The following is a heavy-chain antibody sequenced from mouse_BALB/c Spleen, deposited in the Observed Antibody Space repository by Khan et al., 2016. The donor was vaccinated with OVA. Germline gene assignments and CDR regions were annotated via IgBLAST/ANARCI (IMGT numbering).Heavy chain of an antibody. CDR3: ARKAIYYGNPGTMDY. CDR2: IWSGGST. Sequence: QVQLKESGPGLVQPSQSLSITCTVSGFSLTSYGVHWVRQSPGKGLEWLGVIWSGGSTDYNAVFISRLSISKDNSTSQVFFKMNSLQANDTAIYYCARKAIYYGNPGTMDYWGQGTSVTVSS. V-gene: IGHV2-2*02. CDR1: GFSLTSYG. D-gene: IGHD2-1*01. J-gene: IGHJ4*01.